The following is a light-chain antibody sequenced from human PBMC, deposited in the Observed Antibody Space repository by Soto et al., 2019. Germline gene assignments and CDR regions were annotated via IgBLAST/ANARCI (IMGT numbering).Light chain of an antibody. V-gene: IGLV2-14*01. CDR2: EVS. Sequence: QSALTQPASVSGSPGQSITISCTGTSSDVGAYNYVFWYQQHPGKAPKLMIYEVSNRPSEVSNRFSGSKSGNTASLTISGLQAGDEADYYCSSYTTSRTYVFGTGTKLTVL. CDR1: SSDVGAYNY. J-gene: IGLJ1*01. CDR3: SSYTTSRTYV.